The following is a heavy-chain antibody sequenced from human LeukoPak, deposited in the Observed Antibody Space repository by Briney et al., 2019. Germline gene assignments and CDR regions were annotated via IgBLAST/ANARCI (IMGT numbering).Heavy chain of an antibody. J-gene: IGHJ4*02. CDR1: GFTFSSYA. D-gene: IGHD4-23*01. V-gene: IGHV3-21*04. CDR3: ARRAGGYSHPYDY. CDR2: ISSSSSYT. Sequence: NPGGSLRLSCAASGFTFSSYAMSWVRQAPGKGLEWVSYISSSSSYTYYADSVKGRCTISRDNSKNTLYLQMNSLRAEDTAVYYCARRAGGYSHPYDYWGQGILVTVSS.